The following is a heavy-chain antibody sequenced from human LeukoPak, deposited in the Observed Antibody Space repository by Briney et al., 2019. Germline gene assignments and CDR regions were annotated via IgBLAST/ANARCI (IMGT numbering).Heavy chain of an antibody. V-gene: IGHV5-51*01. CDR1: GYSFTSYW. D-gene: IGHD6-19*01. CDR3: ARSVSSAWPNWFDP. CDR2: IYPGDSDT. J-gene: IGHJ5*02. Sequence: GESLKISCKGSGYSFTSYWIGWVRQMPGKGLEWMGIIYPGDSDTRYSPSFQGQVTISADKSITTAYLQWSSLKASDTALYYCARSVSSAWPNWFDPWGQGSLVTVSS.